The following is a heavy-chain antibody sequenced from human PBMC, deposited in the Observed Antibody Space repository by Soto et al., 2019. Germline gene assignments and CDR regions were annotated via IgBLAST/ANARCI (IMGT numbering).Heavy chain of an antibody. D-gene: IGHD1-26*01. CDR2: MNPNSGNT. CDR3: ASLVPRGYYYYYMDV. J-gene: IGHJ6*03. Sequence: ASVKVSCTASGYTFTIYDINWVRRATGQGLEWMGWMNPNSGNTGYAQKFQGRVTVTRNTSISTAYMELSSLRSEDTAVYYCASLVPRGYYYYYMDVWGKGTTVTVSS. CDR1: GYTFTIYD. V-gene: IGHV1-8*01.